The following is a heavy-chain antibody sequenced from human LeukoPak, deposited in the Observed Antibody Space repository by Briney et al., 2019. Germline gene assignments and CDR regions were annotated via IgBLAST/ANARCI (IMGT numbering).Heavy chain of an antibody. Sequence: GGSLRLSCAASGFTFSSYAMSWVRQAPGKGLEWVSAISGSGGSTYYADSVKGRFTISRDNSKNTLYLQMNSLRAEDTAVYYCAKGVKVPLLRYFSYYMDVWGKGTTVTISS. CDR3: AKGVKVPLLRYFSYYMDV. CDR1: GFTFSSYA. V-gene: IGHV3-23*01. D-gene: IGHD3-9*01. CDR2: ISGSGGST. J-gene: IGHJ6*03.